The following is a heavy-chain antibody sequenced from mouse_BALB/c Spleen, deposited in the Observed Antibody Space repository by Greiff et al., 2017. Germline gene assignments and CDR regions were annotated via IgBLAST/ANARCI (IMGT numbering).Heavy chain of an antibody. J-gene: IGHJ4*01. CDR1: GFAFSSYD. D-gene: IGHD1-1*01. V-gene: IGHV5-12-1*01. Sequence: EVKLMESGGGLVKPGGSLKLSCAASGFAFSSYDMSWVRQTPEKRLEWVAYISSGGGSTYYPDTVKGRFTISRDNAKNTLYLQVSSLKSEDTAMYYCARQEIYYYGSSFYAMDYWGQGTSVTVSS. CDR3: ARQEIYYYGSSFYAMDY. CDR2: ISSGGGST.